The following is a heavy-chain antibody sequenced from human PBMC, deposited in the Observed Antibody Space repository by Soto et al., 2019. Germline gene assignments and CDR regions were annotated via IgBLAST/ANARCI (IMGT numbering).Heavy chain of an antibody. Sequence: PGGSLRLSCAASGFTVSSNYMSWVRQAPGKGLEWVSVIYSGGSTYYADSVKGRFTISRDNSKNTLYLQMNSLRAEDTAVYYCARPYGTSSSNYYYYMDVWGKGTTVTVSS. CDR2: IYSGGST. D-gene: IGHD6-6*01. CDR3: ARPYGTSSSNYYYYMDV. V-gene: IGHV3-66*04. J-gene: IGHJ6*03. CDR1: GFTVSSNY.